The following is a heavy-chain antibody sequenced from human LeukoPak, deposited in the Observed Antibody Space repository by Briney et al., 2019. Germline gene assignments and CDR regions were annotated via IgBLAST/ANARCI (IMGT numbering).Heavy chain of an antibody. CDR3: ARHVVPYSSGLAGFDY. CDR2: IYPGDSDT. V-gene: IGHV5-51*01. D-gene: IGHD6-19*01. J-gene: IGHJ4*02. Sequence: GESLKISCKGSGFRFTSYWIGWVRQMPGKGLEWMGIIYPGDSDTRYSPSFQGQVTISADKSITTAYLQWSSLKASDTAMYYCARHVVPYSSGLAGFDYWGQGTLVTVSS. CDR1: GFRFTSYW.